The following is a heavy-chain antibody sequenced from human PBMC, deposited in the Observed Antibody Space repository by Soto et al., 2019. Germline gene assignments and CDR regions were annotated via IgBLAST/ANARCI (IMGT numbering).Heavy chain of an antibody. CDR1: GFSLSTSRGG. CDR3: AHSTQEGRVVGKYFQH. J-gene: IGHJ1*01. D-gene: IGHD2-2*01. Sequence: QITLKESGPTLVKPTQTLTLTCTFSGFSLSTSRGGVGWVRQPPGKALELLTFIYWDGDKRYSPSLKSRLTITKDTTKNQVVLTMTNMDPVDTATYYCAHSTQEGRVVGKYFQHWGQGTLVTVSS. CDR2: IYWDGDK. V-gene: IGHV2-5*02.